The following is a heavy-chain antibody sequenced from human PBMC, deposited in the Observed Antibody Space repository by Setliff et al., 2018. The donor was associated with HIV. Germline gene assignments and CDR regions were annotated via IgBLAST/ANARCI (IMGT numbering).Heavy chain of an antibody. D-gene: IGHD6-19*01. J-gene: IGHJ4*02. V-gene: IGHV3-23*01. CDR3: AKDYRNSGWYVGFDY. Sequence: GGSLRLSCATSGFTFTSYAMSWVRQAPGKGLEWVSCISGNGETTYYADSVKGRFTMSKDSAGNSVYLEMNSLRAEDTALYYCAKDYRNSGWYVGFDYWGQGILVTVSS. CDR1: GFTFTSYA. CDR2: ISGNGETT.